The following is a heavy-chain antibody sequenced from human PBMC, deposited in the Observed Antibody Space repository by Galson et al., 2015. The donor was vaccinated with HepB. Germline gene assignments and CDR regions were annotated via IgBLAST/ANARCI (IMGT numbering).Heavy chain of an antibody. Sequence: CAISGDSVSSNSAAWNWIRQSPSRGLEWLGRTYYRSKWYNDYAVSVKSRITINPDTSKNQFSLQLNSVTPEDTAVYYCARDGTGFGELSPMGAFDIWGQGTMVTVSS. CDR2: TYYRSKWYN. D-gene: IGHD3-10*01. CDR3: ARDGTGFGELSPMGAFDI. CDR1: GDSVSSNSAA. J-gene: IGHJ3*02. V-gene: IGHV6-1*01.